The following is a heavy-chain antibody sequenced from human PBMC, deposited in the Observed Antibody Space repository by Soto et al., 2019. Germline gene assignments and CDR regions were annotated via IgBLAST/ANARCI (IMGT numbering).Heavy chain of an antibody. V-gene: IGHV1-8*01. D-gene: IGHD4-4*01. Sequence: GASVKVSCKASGYTFTIYDINWVRQATGQGLEWMGWMNPNSGNTGYAQKFQGRVTMTRNTSISTAYMELSSLRSEDTAVYYCARGYEEIDYSTERHYYYYYMDVWGKGTTVTVSS. CDR2: MNPNSGNT. CDR1: GYTFTIYD. J-gene: IGHJ6*03. CDR3: ARGYEEIDYSTERHYYYYYMDV.